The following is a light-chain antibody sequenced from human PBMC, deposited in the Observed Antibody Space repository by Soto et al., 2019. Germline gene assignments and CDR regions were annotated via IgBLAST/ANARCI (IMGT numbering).Light chain of an antibody. CDR3: QQYNSYPWT. CDR2: KAS. CDR1: QSISSW. V-gene: IGKV1-5*03. J-gene: IGKJ1*01. Sequence: DIPMTQSPSTLSAFVGDRVTITCRASQSISSWLAWYQQKPGKAPKLLIYKASNLESGVPSRFSGSGSGTEFTLTISSLQPDDFATYYCQQYNSYPWTFGQGTKVEIK.